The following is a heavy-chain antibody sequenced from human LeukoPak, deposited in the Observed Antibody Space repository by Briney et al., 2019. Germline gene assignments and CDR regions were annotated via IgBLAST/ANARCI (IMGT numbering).Heavy chain of an antibody. V-gene: IGHV5-51*01. Sequence: ESLTISCKGSGYSFTSYWIGWVRQMPGKGLEWMGIIYPGDSDTRYSPSFQGQVTISADKSISTAYLQWSSLKASDTAMYYCATTRTVGATGFDYWGQGTLVTVSS. CDR2: IYPGDSDT. CDR3: ATTRTVGATGFDY. D-gene: IGHD1-26*01. J-gene: IGHJ4*02. CDR1: GYSFTSYW.